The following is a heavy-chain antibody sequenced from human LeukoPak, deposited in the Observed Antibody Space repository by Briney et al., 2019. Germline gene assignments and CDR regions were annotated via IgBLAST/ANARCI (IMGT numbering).Heavy chain of an antibody. CDR2: INPNSGGT. CDR3: AREQFNTMGATTLVY. Sequence: ASVKVSCKASGYTFTDYYMHLVRQAPGQGLEWMGCINPNSGGTNYAQKFQGRVTMTRDTSISTAYMELSSLRSDDTAVYYCAREQFNTMGATTLVYWGQGTLVTVSS. D-gene: IGHD1-26*01. CDR1: GYTFTDYY. J-gene: IGHJ4*02. V-gene: IGHV1-2*02.